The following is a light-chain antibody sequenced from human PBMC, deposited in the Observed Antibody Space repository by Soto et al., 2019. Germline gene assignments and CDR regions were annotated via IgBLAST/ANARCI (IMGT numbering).Light chain of an antibody. J-gene: IGLJ3*02. Sequence: QSVLTQSSSSSASLGSSVKLTCTLSSGHSNYIIAWHQQQPGKAPRYLMKIEGSGSYNKGSGVPDRFSGSSSVADRYLNISDLQIEDEADYYCDTWDSNTQNWVFGGGTKLTVL. CDR2: IEGSGSY. V-gene: IGLV4-60*02. CDR1: SGHSNYI. CDR3: DTWDSNTQNWV.